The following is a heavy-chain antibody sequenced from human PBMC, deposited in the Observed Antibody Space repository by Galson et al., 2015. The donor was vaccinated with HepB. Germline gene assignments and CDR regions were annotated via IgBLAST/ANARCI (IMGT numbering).Heavy chain of an antibody. Sequence: SLRLSCAASGFTFSNYYMTWIRQAPGKGLEWISYMSGRGDIIYYAESVKGRFTISRDNALNSLFLQMNSLRAEDTAVYYCASVVPGYAIRALAYYYMDVWGKGTTVTVSS. CDR1: GFTFSNYY. CDR3: ASVVPGYAIRALAYYYMDV. D-gene: IGHD2-8*01. CDR2: MSGRGDII. J-gene: IGHJ6*03. V-gene: IGHV3-11*01.